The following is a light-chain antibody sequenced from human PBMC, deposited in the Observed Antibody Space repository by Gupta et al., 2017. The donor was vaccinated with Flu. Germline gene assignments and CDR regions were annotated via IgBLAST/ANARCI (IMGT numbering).Light chain of an antibody. V-gene: IGLV2-23*01. Sequence: SSTITCNGTSSDVGRVNVVSWYLQHTGKPPKLIIYEERKRPAVVASRFSGAKAGNTASLTISGRLEEDEADYFCCADAGSDLYVFGTGTAVTIL. CDR3: CADAGSDLYV. J-gene: IGLJ1*01. CDR1: SSDVGRVNV. CDR2: EER.